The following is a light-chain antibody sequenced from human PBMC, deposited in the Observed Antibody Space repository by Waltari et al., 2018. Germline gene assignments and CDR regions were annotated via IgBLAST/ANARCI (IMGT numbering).Light chain of an antibody. Sequence: EIVLTQSPGTLSFSPGERATLSCRASQSVSRSLAWYQQKPGQAPRLLIYGASSRATGVPDRFSGSGSGTDFSLTISRLETEDFAVYYCQHYVRLPVSFGQGTKVEIK. CDR3: QHYVRLPVS. V-gene: IGKV3-20*01. J-gene: IGKJ1*01. CDR2: GAS. CDR1: QSVSRS.